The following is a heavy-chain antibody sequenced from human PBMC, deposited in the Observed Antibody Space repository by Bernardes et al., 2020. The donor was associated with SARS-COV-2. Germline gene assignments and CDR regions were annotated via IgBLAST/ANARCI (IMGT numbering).Heavy chain of an antibody. Sequence: SETLSLTCTVSGGSISSYYWSWIRQPPGKGLEWIGYIYYSGSTNYNPSLKSRVTISVDTSKNQFSLKLSSVTAADTAVYYCARDFGYSYGSYYYYGMDVWGQGTTVTVSS. CDR1: GGSISSYY. D-gene: IGHD5-18*01. V-gene: IGHV4-59*01. J-gene: IGHJ6*02. CDR3: ARDFGYSYGSYYYYGMDV. CDR2: IYYSGST.